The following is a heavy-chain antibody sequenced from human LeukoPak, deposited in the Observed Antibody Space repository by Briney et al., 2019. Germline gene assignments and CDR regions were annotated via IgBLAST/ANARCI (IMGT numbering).Heavy chain of an antibody. Sequence: GGSLRLSCADSGFTFSSYSMNWVRQAPGKGLEWISYISSGGGTIYYADSVKGRFTISRDNAKNSLYLQMTSLRAEDTAVYYCARASVAGYNWFDPWGQGTLVTVSS. J-gene: IGHJ5*02. V-gene: IGHV3-48*01. CDR2: ISSGGGTI. D-gene: IGHD6-19*01. CDR1: GFTFSSYS. CDR3: ARASVAGYNWFDP.